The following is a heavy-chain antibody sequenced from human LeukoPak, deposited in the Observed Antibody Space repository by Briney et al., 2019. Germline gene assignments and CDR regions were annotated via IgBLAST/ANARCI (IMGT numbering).Heavy chain of an antibody. V-gene: IGHV5-51*01. D-gene: IGHD3-9*01. CDR2: IYPGDSDT. Sequence: GESLKVSCKGSGYSFTSYWIGWVRQMPGKGLEWMGIIYPGDSDTRYSPSFQGQVTISADKSISTAYLQWSSLKASDTAMYYCARLLGLRYFDWLFDAFDIWGQGTVVTVSS. CDR3: ARLLGLRYFDWLFDAFDI. CDR1: GYSFTSYW. J-gene: IGHJ3*02.